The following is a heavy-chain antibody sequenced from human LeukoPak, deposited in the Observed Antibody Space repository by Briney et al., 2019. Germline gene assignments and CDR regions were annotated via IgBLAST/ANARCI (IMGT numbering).Heavy chain of an antibody. CDR2: IKQDGSEK. D-gene: IGHD3-10*01. CDR1: GFTFSSYW. Sequence: GGSLRLSCAASGFTFSSYWMSWVRQAPGKGLEWVANIKQDGSEKYYVDSVKGRFTISRDNAKNSLYLQMNSLRAEDTAVYYCARAGGDLWFGEFRFDYWGQGTLVTVSS. CDR3: ARAGGDLWFGEFRFDY. J-gene: IGHJ4*02. V-gene: IGHV3-7*01.